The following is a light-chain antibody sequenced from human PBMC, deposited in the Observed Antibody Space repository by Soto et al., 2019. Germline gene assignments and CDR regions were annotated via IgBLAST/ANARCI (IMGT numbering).Light chain of an antibody. V-gene: IGKV4-1*01. J-gene: IGKJ1*01. Sequence: DIVMTQSPDSLAVSLGERATINCKSSQSVLYSSNNRNYLTWYQQKPGQPPKLLIYWASTRESGVPDRFSGSGSGTDFTITISILQAEDVAVYYCQQYYTTPLTFGQGTKVEIK. CDR3: QQYYTTPLT. CDR2: WAS. CDR1: QSVLYSSNNRNY.